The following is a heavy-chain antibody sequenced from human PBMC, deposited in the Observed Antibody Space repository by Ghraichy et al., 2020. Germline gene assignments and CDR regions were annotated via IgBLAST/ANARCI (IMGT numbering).Heavy chain of an antibody. CDR1: GFTFSNYS. CDR3: ARDRREPTCRGAFDS. V-gene: IGHV3-21*01. Sequence: GGSLRLSCAASGFTFSNYSMNWVRQPPGRGLEWVSSISSGTSFTYYADSVRGRFTISRDNAKNSLYLQLNSLRADDTAVYYCARDRREPTCRGAFDSWGQGTLVTVSS. CDR2: ISSGTSFT. J-gene: IGHJ4*02. D-gene: IGHD1-26*01.